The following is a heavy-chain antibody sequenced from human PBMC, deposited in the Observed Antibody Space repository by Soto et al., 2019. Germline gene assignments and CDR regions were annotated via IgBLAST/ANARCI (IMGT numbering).Heavy chain of an antibody. V-gene: IGHV3-33*01. J-gene: IGHJ6*02. D-gene: IGHD3-10*01. CDR3: ARELVLGGTSVDYYHGMDV. CDR2: ILYDGSNK. CDR1: GFSFRSYA. Sequence: QVQLVESGGGVVQPGRSLRLSCSASGFSFRSYAMHWVRQAPVKRLEWVAVILYDGSNKHFADSVKGRFTVSRDNSKKTLDLAMNSVRAEDTTVYYCARELVLGGTSVDYYHGMDVWGQGTTVTLSS.